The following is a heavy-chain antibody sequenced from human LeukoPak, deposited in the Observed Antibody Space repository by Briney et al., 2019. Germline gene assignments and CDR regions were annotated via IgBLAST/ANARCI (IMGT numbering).Heavy chain of an antibody. D-gene: IGHD1-26*01. V-gene: IGHV3-7*01. J-gene: IGHJ5*02. CDR3: ARASGSYYELWFDP. CDR1: GFTFNRYW. Sequence: GGSLRLSCAASGFTFNRYWMSWVRQAPGKGLEWVANIREDGSVKYYMDSVKGRFAISRDNSKNTLYLQMNSLRAEDTAVYYCARASGSYYELWFDPWGQGTLVTVSS. CDR2: IREDGSVK.